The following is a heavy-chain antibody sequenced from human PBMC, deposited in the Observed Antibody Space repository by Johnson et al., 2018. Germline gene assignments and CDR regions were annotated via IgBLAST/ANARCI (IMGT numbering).Heavy chain of an antibody. J-gene: IGHJ6*02. CDR2: IWYDGSNK. V-gene: IGHV3-33*01. Sequence: QVQLVQSGGGVVQPGRSLRLSCAASGFTFSSYGMHWVRQAPGKGLEWVAVIWYDGSNKYYADSVKGRFTISRDNSKNTLYLQMNSLRAEDTAVYYCARDHHPDTGLCLDVWGQGTTVTVSS. CDR1: GFTFSSYG. CDR3: ARDHHPDTGLCLDV. D-gene: IGHD2-2*01.